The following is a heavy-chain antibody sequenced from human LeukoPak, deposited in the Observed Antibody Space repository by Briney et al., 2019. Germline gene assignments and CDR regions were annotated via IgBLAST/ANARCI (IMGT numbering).Heavy chain of an antibody. Sequence: GGSLRLSCAASGFTFSTYTMNWVRQAPGKGLEWVSTVSDSRDVHYSDSVKGRFTISRDNARNSLYLQMNSLRDEDTAVYYCTRDGLHTAHFDYWGQGTLVTVSS. D-gene: IGHD5-18*01. CDR3: TRDGLHTAHFDY. CDR2: VSDSRDV. CDR1: GFTFSTYT. J-gene: IGHJ4*02. V-gene: IGHV3-48*02.